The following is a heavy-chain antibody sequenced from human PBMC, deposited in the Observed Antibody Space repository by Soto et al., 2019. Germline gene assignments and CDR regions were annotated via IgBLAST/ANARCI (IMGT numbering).Heavy chain of an antibody. D-gene: IGHD6-19*01. CDR2: IIPIFGTA. V-gene: IGHV1-69*06. J-gene: IGHJ6*02. CDR1: GGTFSSYA. CDR3: AAYSSGWSSLRGGMDV. Sequence: ASVKVSCKASGGTFSSYAISWVRQAPGQGLEWMGGIIPIFGTANYAQKFQGRVTITADKSTSTAYMELSSLRSEDTAVYYCAAYSSGWSSLRGGMDVWGQGTTVTVSS.